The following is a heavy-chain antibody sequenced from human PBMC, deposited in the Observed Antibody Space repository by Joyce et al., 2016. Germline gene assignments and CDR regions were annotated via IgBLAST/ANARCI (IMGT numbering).Heavy chain of an antibody. CDR3: ARKEGTGFYGLEY. J-gene: IGHJ4*02. D-gene: IGHD2/OR15-2a*01. CDR2: IYPWDSDT. V-gene: IGHV5-51*01. Sequence: EVKLVQSGAEVKKPGESLKISCNGSGYNFPHYWIGWVRQMPGKGLGWMVIIYPWDSDTRYSPSFQGQVTISVDRSIGTAYLQWRSLKASDTAMYYCARKEGTGFYGLEYWGQGTLVTVSS. CDR1: GYNFPHYW.